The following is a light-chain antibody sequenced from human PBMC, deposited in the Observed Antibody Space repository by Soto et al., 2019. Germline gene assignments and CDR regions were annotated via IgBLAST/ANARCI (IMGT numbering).Light chain of an antibody. CDR1: SSNIGAGYA. V-gene: IGLV1-40*01. J-gene: IGLJ3*02. CDR2: RDS. CDR3: AAWDDSLRGWV. Sequence: QAVVTQPPSVSGAPGQRVTISCTGSSSNIGAGYAVHWYQHLPGTAPKLLIYRDSQRPSGVPDRFSGSKSGTSASLAISGLRSEDEADYYCAAWDDSLRGWVFGGGTKLTVL.